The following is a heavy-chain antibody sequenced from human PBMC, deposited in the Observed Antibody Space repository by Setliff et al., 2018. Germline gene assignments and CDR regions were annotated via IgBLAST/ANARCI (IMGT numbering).Heavy chain of an antibody. J-gene: IGHJ3*02. Sequence: ASVKVSCKAPGYIFNTFGISWVRRAPGQGLEWIGWISPYNGYIIYAHKFQGRVTMTTDTSTGTADMELRNLRSDDTAVYYCTRDTNIVVVPPHRTAFDIWGQGTMVTVS. CDR1: GYIFNTFG. CDR2: ISPYNGYI. CDR3: TRDTNIVVVPPHRTAFDI. V-gene: IGHV1-18*01. D-gene: IGHD2-2*01.